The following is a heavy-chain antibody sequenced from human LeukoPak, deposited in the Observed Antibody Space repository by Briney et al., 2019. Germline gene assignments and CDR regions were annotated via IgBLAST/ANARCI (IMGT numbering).Heavy chain of an antibody. D-gene: IGHD3-16*02. Sequence: GGSLRLSCAASGFTFSSYAMSWVRQAPGKGLEWVSAISGSGGSTYYADSVKGRFTISRDNSKNTLYLQMNSLRAEDTAVYYCAKPYDYVWGSYRYKLSYFDYWGQGTLVTVSS. CDR1: GFTFSSYA. V-gene: IGHV3-23*01. J-gene: IGHJ4*02. CDR2: ISGSGGST. CDR3: AKPYDYVWGSYRYKLSYFDY.